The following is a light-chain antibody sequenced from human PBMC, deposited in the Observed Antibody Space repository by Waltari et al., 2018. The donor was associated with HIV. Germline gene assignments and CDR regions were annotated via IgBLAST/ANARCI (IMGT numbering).Light chain of an antibody. Sequence: QSALTQPRSVSGSPGQSVPISCTGTSSDIGYFDYVSWYQQFPGKAPKVIIYEVNQRPSGVPDRFTGSKSGITASLTISGLQGEDEADYYCCSYAGAYTYVFGTGTKVTVL. CDR1: SSDIGYFDY. V-gene: IGLV2-11*01. CDR2: EVN. CDR3: CSYAGAYTYV. J-gene: IGLJ1*01.